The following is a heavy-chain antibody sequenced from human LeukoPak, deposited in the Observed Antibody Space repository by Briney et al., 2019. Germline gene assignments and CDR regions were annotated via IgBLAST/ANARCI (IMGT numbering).Heavy chain of an antibody. CDR1: GFTLRSYT. D-gene: IGHD5-18*01. V-gene: IGHV3-21*01. Sequence: GGSLRLSCAASGFTLRSYTMNWDRQAPGKGLEWVSSIGISSNKIYYADSVKGRFIISRDNAKNSVYLQMNSLRVDDTAVYYCAGDPYHTGYGYFDYWGQGTLVTVSS. CDR3: AGDPYHTGYGYFDY. CDR2: IGISSNKI. J-gene: IGHJ4*02.